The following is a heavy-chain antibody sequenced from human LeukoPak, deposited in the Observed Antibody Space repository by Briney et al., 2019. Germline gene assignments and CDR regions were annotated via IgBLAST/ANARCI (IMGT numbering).Heavy chain of an antibody. Sequence: GGSLRLSCAASGFSFDEYGMSWVRQAPGKGLEWVSGIIWNGANTAYADSVKGRFTISRDNAKNSLYLQMNSLRAEDTAVYYCAELGITMIGGVWGKGTTVTISS. J-gene: IGHJ6*04. CDR1: GFSFDEYG. V-gene: IGHV3-20*04. CDR2: IIWNGANT. D-gene: IGHD3-10*02. CDR3: AELGITMIGGV.